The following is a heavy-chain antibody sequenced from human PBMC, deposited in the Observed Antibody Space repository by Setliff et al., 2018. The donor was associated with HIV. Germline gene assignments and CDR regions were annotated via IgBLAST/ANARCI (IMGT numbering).Heavy chain of an antibody. J-gene: IGHJ4*02. CDR3: ARVLIGGRDIVVGAHDY. Sequence: SVKVSCKASGGTFSSHAITWVRQAPGHGLEVMGRISPLSATASYAQKLQGRVTITADKSTNTVYMELSSLRSDDSAIYYCARVLIGGRDIVVGAHDYWGQGTLVTVSS. CDR2: ISPLSATA. V-gene: IGHV1-69*06. CDR1: GGTFSSHA. D-gene: IGHD2-15*01.